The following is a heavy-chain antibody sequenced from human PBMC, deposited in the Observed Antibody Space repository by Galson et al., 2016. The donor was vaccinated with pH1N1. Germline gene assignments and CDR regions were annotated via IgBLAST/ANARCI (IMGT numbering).Heavy chain of an antibody. CDR2: ISRSVTKM. V-gene: IGHV3-48*04. Sequence: SLRLSCAASGFSLSSYSMNWVRQAPGKGLEWVSYISRSVTKMYYAGSVKGRFTISRDPAKHSLYLQMDSLRLAHTAVYFCARDLGYAYGFYYYYYMDVWGKGTTVTVSS. J-gene: IGHJ6*03. CDR1: GFSLSSYS. D-gene: IGHD5-18*01. CDR3: ARDLGYAYGFYYYYYMDV.